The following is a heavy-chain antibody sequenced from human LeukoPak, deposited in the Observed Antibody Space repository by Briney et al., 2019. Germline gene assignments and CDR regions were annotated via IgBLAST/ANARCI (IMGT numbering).Heavy chain of an antibody. V-gene: IGHV3-23*01. CDR1: GFTFSSYA. Sequence: GGSLRLSCAASGFTFSSYAMSWVRQAPGKGLEWVSAISGSGGSTYYADSVKGRFTISRDNSKNTLYLQMNSLRAEDTAVYYCAKQGSGWLRRFYYFDYWGQGTLVTVSS. CDR2: ISGSGGST. CDR3: AKQGSGWLRRFYYFDY. J-gene: IGHJ4*02. D-gene: IGHD6-19*01.